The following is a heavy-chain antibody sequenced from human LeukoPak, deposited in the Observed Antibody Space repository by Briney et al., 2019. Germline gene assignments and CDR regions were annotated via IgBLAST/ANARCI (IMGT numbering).Heavy chain of an antibody. CDR2: INHSGSI. J-gene: IGHJ4*02. D-gene: IGHD4-17*01. CDR1: SGSFSGYS. Sequence: SGTLSLTCAVYSGSFSGYSWSWIRQPPGKGLEWIGEINHSGSINYNPSVRSRVTISEDTSKNQFSLKLNSVTAADTAIYYCARGRGGEYGDYDYWGQGTLVTVSS. V-gene: IGHV4-34*01. CDR3: ARGRGGEYGDYDY.